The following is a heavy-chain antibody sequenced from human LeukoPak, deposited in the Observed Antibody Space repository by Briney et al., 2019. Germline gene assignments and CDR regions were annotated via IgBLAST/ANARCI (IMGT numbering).Heavy chain of an antibody. CDR1: GFTFSSYG. J-gene: IGHJ4*02. V-gene: IGHV3-30*03. D-gene: IGHD4-17*01. Sequence: GGSLRLSCAASGFTFSSYGMHWVRQAPGKGLEWVAVISYDGSNKYYADSVKGRFTISRDNSKNTLYLQMNSLRAEDTAVYYCARDGDYGDWGYWGQGTLVTVSS. CDR2: ISYDGSNK. CDR3: ARDGDYGDWGY.